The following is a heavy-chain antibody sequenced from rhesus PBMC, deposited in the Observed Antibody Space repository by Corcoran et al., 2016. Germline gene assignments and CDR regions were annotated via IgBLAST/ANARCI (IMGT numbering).Heavy chain of an antibody. V-gene: IGHV4-173*01. D-gene: IGHD2-8*01. CDR2: ISGSGGST. CDR3: ARGLLGYCSGGVCLHFDY. CDR1: GGSISSNW. J-gene: IGHJ4*01. Sequence: QLQLQESGPGLVKPSETLSLTCAVSGGSISSNWWSWIRQPPGKGLEWIGRISGSGGSTSYNPSLKSRVTISTDTSKNQLSLKLISVTAADTAVYYCARGLLGYCSGGVCLHFDYWGQGVLVTV.